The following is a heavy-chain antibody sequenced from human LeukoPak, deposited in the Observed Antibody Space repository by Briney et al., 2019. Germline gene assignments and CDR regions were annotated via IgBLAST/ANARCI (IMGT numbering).Heavy chain of an antibody. J-gene: IGHJ4*02. Sequence: GGTLRLSCAASGFTFSSYAMSWVRQAPGKGLEWVSAISGSGGSTYYADSVKGRFTISRDNSKNTLYLQMNSLRAEDTAVYYCAKVGSGWYEGQYYFDYWGQGTLVTVSS. V-gene: IGHV3-23*01. CDR2: ISGSGGST. D-gene: IGHD6-19*01. CDR1: GFTFSSYA. CDR3: AKVGSGWYEGQYYFDY.